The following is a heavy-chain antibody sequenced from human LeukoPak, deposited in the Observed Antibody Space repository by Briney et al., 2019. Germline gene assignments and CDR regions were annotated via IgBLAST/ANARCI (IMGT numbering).Heavy chain of an antibody. CDR2: ISSSDSTI. J-gene: IGHJ4*02. CDR1: GFTFSSYE. D-gene: IGHD5-12*01. V-gene: IGHV3-48*03. Sequence: GGSLRLSCAASGFTFSSYEMNWVRQAPGKGLEWVSYISSSDSTIYCADSVKGRFTISRDNAKNSLYLQMNSLRAEDTAVYYCARGRRYSGYGGYYFDYWGQGTLVTVSS. CDR3: ARGRRYSGYGGYYFDY.